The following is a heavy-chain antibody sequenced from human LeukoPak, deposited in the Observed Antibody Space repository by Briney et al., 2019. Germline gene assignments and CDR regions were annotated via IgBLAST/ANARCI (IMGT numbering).Heavy chain of an antibody. J-gene: IGHJ4*02. CDR3: EREARGTYTIDH. CDR2: TYHSGST. CDR1: GGTISSNSYY. V-gene: IGHV4-39*01. Sequence: SETLSLTCTVSGGTISSNSYYWVWMRQPPGKGLEGFGNTYHSGSTCYKPSLKSRVPISVDTSQNQFYLRMSSVTAEDTAVYFCEREARGTYTIDHWGRGTLVTVSS. D-gene: IGHD1-26*01.